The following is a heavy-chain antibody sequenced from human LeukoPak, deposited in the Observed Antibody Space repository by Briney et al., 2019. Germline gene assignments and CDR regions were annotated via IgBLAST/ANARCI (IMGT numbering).Heavy chain of an antibody. CDR2: ISGSGGST. V-gene: IGHV3-23*01. J-gene: IGHJ3*02. D-gene: IGHD2-2*01. CDR1: GFTLSSYA. Sequence: GGSLRLSCAASGFTLSSYAMSWVRQAPGKGLEWVSAISGSGGSTYYADSVKGRFTISRDNSKNTLYLQMNSLRAEDTAVYYCAKGEAYCSSTSCSDAFDIWGQGTMVTVSS. CDR3: AKGEAYCSSTSCSDAFDI.